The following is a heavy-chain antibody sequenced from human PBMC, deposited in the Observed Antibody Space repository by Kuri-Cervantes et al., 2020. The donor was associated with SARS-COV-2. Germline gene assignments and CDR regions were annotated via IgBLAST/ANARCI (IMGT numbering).Heavy chain of an antibody. V-gene: IGHV4-59*12. D-gene: IGHD2-2*01. CDR3: ARVGDFSSTSCYLPRANWFDP. Sequence: SETLSLTCTVSGGSISSYYWSWIRQPPGKGLEWIGEIYHSGSTNYNPSLKSRVTISVDKSKNQFSLKLSSVTAADTAVYYCARVGDFSSTSCYLPRANWFDPWGQGTLVTVSS. CDR2: IYHSGST. CDR1: GGSISSYY. J-gene: IGHJ5*02.